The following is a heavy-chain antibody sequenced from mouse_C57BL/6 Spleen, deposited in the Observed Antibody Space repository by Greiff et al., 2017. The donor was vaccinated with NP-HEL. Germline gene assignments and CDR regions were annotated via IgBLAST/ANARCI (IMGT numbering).Heavy chain of an antibody. CDR2: VYPRSGNT. Sequence: QVQLQQSGAELARPGASVKLSCKASGYTFTSYGISWVKQRTGQGLEWIGEVYPRSGNTYSIEKFKGKATLTADKSSSTAYMELRSLTSEDSAVYFCARYYYGSSYWYFDVWGTGTTVTVSS. D-gene: IGHD1-1*01. CDR1: GYTFTSYG. J-gene: IGHJ1*03. V-gene: IGHV1-81*01. CDR3: ARYYYGSSYWYFDV.